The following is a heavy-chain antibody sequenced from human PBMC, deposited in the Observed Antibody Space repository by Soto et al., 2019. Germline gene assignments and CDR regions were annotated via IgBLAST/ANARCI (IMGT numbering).Heavy chain of an antibody. CDR3: AREVLGYCTNGVCYGFDY. CDR2: IKQDGSEK. V-gene: IGHV3-7*01. CDR1: GFTFSSYW. Sequence: PGGSLRLSCAASGFTFSSYWMSWVRQAPGKGLEWVANIKQDGSEKYYVDSVKGRFTISRDNAKNSLYLQMNSLRAEDTAVYYCAREVLGYCTNGVCYGFDYWGQGTLVTVSS. J-gene: IGHJ4*02. D-gene: IGHD2-8*01.